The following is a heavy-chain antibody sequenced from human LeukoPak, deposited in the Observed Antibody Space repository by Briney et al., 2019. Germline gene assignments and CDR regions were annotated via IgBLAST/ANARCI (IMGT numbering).Heavy chain of an antibody. CDR2: INAGNGNT. J-gene: IGHJ6*02. D-gene: IGHD2-2*03. V-gene: IGHV1-3*01. CDR1: AYTFTGYY. Sequence: GASVKVSCKASAYTFTGYYMHWVRQAPGQRLEWMGWINAGNGNTKYSQKFQGRVTITRDTSASTAYMELSSLRSEDTAVYYCARDGYLSTDYYGMDVWGQGTTVTVSS. CDR3: ARDGYLSTDYYGMDV.